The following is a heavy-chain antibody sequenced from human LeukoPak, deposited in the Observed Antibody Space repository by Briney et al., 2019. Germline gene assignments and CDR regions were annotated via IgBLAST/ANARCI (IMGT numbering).Heavy chain of an antibody. J-gene: IGHJ5*02. V-gene: IGHV4-4*02. Sequence: SETLSLTCAVSGGSISSSNWWSWVRQPPGKGLEWIGEIYHSGSTNYNPSLKSRVTISVDTSKNQFSLKLSSVTAADTAVYYCARLVIAKYWFDPWGQGTPVTVSS. CDR1: GGSISSSNW. CDR3: ARLVIAKYWFDP. D-gene: IGHD2-21*01. CDR2: IYHSGST.